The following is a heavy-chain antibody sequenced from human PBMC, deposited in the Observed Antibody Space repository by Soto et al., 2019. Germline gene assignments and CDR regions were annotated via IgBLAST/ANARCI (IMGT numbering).Heavy chain of an antibody. Sequence: QVQLVESGGGVVQPGRSLRLSCAASGFTFSSYAMHWVRQAPGKGLEWVAVISYDGSNKYYADSVKGRFTISRDNSKNTLSLQMNSLRAEDTAVYYCARGTPPPYYYYGMDVWGQGTTVTVSS. CDR3: ARGTPPPYYYYGMDV. J-gene: IGHJ6*02. CDR1: GFTFSSYA. CDR2: ISYDGSNK. D-gene: IGHD2-2*01. V-gene: IGHV3-30-3*01.